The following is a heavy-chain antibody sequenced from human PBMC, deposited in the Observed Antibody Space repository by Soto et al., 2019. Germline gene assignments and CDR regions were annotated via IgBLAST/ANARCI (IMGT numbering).Heavy chain of an antibody. J-gene: IGHJ5*02. CDR1: GGSISSYY. Sequence: PSETLSLTCTVSGGSISSYYWSWIRQPPGKGLEWIGYIYYSGSTNYNPSLKSRVTISVDTSKNQFSLKLSSVTAADTAVYYCARHPYCSGGSCYGYNWFDPWGQGTLVTAPQ. CDR2: IYYSGST. V-gene: IGHV4-59*08. CDR3: ARHPYCSGGSCYGYNWFDP. D-gene: IGHD2-15*01.